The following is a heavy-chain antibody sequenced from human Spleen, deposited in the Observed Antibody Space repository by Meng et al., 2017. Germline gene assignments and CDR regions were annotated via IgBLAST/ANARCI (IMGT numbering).Heavy chain of an antibody. J-gene: IGHJ4*02. Sequence: PGAGPGLVEPSGTRSLTCVVSGGSISSIDWWSWVRQPPGKGLEWIGEIYHGGDTNYNPSLKSRVTIAIDKSKNQFSLKLSSVTAADTAVYYCASWIYSCGWQWGQGALVTVSS. CDR3: ASWIYSCGWQ. V-gene: IGHV4/OR15-8*02. D-gene: IGHD6-19*01. CDR1: GGSISSIDW. CDR2: IYHGGDT.